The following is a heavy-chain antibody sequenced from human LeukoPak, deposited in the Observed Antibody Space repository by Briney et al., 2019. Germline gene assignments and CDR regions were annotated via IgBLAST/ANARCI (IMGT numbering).Heavy chain of an antibody. D-gene: IGHD4-11*01. J-gene: IGHJ6*03. Sequence: SETLSLTCTVSGGSISSYYWSWIRQPPGKGLEWIGYIYYSGSTNHNPSLKSRVTISVDTSKNQFSLKLSSVTAADTAVYYCARASVTYYYYYYMDVWGKGTTVTVSS. V-gene: IGHV4-59*01. CDR3: ARASVTYYYYYYMDV. CDR2: IYYSGST. CDR1: GGSISSYY.